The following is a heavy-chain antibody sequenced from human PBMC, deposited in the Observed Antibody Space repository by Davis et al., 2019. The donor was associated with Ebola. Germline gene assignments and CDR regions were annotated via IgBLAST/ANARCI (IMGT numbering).Heavy chain of an antibody. CDR1: GFTFSDYY. V-gene: IGHV3-11*01. CDR3: ARDFYGDHEYFDN. D-gene: IGHD4-17*01. Sequence: GGSLRLSCVASGFTFSDYYMSWIRQAPGRGLEWVSYISISGVTIYYADSVKGRFTVSRDNAKNSLYLQMNSLRAGDTAVYYCARDFYGDHEYFDNWGQGTLVTVSS. CDR2: ISISGVTI. J-gene: IGHJ4*02.